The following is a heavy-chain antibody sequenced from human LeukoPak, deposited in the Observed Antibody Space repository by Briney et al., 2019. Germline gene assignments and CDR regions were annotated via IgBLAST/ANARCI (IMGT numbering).Heavy chain of an antibody. CDR1: GFTFSSYW. Sequence: GGSLRLSCATSGFTFSSYWISWVGQAPGKGLEWVANIKQDGSEIYYVDSVRGRFTISRDNAKNSLYLQMNSLRAGDTAVYFCARDNMLGYYFDYWGQGTLVTVSS. D-gene: IGHD1-26*01. CDR3: ARDNMLGYYFDY. V-gene: IGHV3-7*01. J-gene: IGHJ4*02. CDR2: IKQDGSEI.